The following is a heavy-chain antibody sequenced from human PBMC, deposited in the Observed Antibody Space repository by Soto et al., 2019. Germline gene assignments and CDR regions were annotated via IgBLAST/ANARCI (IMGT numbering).Heavy chain of an antibody. CDR1: VGSISSGGYY. V-gene: IGHV4-31*03. J-gene: IGHJ6*02. CDR3: ARCPLLWFGELPTYYGMDV. Sequence: SLSLTCTVSVGSISSGGYYWSWILQHPGKGLEWIGYIYYSGSTYYNPSLKSRVTISVDTSKNQFSLKLSSVTAADTAVYYCARCPLLWFGELPTYYGMDVWGQGTTVTVSS. CDR2: IYYSGST. D-gene: IGHD3-10*01.